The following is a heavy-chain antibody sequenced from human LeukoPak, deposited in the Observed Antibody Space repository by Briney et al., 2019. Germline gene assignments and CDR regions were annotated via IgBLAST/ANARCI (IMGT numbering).Heavy chain of an antibody. D-gene: IGHD6-13*01. CDR1: GYSISSGYY. Sequence: SETLSLTCTVSGYSISSGYYWGWIRQPPGKGLEWIGSIYHSGSTYYNPSLKSRVTISVDTSKNQFSLKLSSVTAADTAVYYCARDYVEAAPGVPNWFDPWGQGTLVTVPS. V-gene: IGHV4-38-2*02. CDR2: IYHSGST. CDR3: ARDYVEAAPGVPNWFDP. J-gene: IGHJ5*02.